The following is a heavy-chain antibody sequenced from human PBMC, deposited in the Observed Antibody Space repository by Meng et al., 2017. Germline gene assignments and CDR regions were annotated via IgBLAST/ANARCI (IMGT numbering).Heavy chain of an antibody. D-gene: IGHD5-18*01. J-gene: IGHJ4*02. CDR2: INAGNGNT. Sequence: ASVKVSCKASGYTFTSYGISWVRQAPGQGLEWMGWINAGNGNTKYSQKFQGRVTITRDTSASTAYMELGSLRSEDTAVYYCARANSYGFSYWGQGTLVTVSS. CDR3: ARANSYGFSY. V-gene: IGHV1-3*01. CDR1: GYTFTSYG.